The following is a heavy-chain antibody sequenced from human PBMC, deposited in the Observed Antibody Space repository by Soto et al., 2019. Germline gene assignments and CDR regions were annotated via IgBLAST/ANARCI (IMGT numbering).Heavy chain of an antibody. CDR3: AKDKEAARLYYMDV. CDR2: ISWNSGSI. J-gene: IGHJ6*03. CDR1: GFTFDDYA. V-gene: IGHV3-9*01. D-gene: IGHD6-6*01. Sequence: PGGSLRLSCAASGFTFDDYAMHWVRQAPGKGLEWVSGISWNSGSIGYADSVKGRFTISRDNAKNSLYLQMNSLRAEDTALYYCAKDKEAARLYYMDVWGKGTTVTVSS.